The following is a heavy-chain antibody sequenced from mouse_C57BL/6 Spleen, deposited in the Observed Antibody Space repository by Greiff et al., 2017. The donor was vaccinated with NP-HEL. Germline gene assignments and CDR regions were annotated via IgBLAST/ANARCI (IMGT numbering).Heavy chain of an antibody. CDR2: ISSGSSTI. CDR1: GFTFSDYG. V-gene: IGHV5-17*01. Sequence: EVQRVESGGGLVKPGGSLKLSCAASGFTFSDYGMHWVRQAPEKGLEWVAYISSGSSTIYYADTVKGRFTISRDNAKNTLFLQMTSLRSEDTAMYYCASHYYGSSPYAMDYWGQGTSVTVSS. D-gene: IGHD1-1*01. J-gene: IGHJ4*01. CDR3: ASHYYGSSPYAMDY.